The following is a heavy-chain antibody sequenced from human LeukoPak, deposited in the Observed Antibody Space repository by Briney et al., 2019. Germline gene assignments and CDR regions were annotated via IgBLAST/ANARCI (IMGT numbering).Heavy chain of an antibody. CDR2: ISAYNGNT. CDR1: GYTFTSYG. V-gene: IGHV1-18*01. Sequence: ASVKVSCKASGYTFTSYGTSWVRQAPGQGLEWMGWISAYNGNTNYAQKLQGRVTMTIDTSTSTAYMELRSLRSEDTAVYYCASSSAEIVVVPAAMETGYYYYGMDVWGQGTTVTVSS. CDR3: ASSSAEIVVVPAAMETGYYYYGMDV. J-gene: IGHJ6*02. D-gene: IGHD2-2*01.